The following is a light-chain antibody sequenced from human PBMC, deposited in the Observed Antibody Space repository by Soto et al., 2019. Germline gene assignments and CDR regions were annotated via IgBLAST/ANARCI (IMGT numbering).Light chain of an antibody. Sequence: DIQMIQSPSTLSASVGDRVTITCRASQSISDWLAWYQQKPGKAPNLLIYKASSLESGVPSRFSGSGSGTECTLSISSLQPDDFATYYCQHYNSYSYTFGQGTKLEIK. J-gene: IGKJ2*01. CDR1: QSISDW. CDR2: KAS. V-gene: IGKV1-5*03. CDR3: QHYNSYSYT.